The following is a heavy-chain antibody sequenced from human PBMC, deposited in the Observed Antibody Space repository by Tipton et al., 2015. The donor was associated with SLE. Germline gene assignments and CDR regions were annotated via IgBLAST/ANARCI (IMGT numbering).Heavy chain of an antibody. J-gene: IGHJ4*02. CDR3: ASSLGSSYWFDY. Sequence: TLSLTCAVYGGSFSGYYWSWIRQPPGKGLEWIGGINHSGSTNYNPSLKSRVTISVDTSKNQFSLKLSSVTAADTAVYYCASSLGSSYWFDYWGQGTLVTVSS. V-gene: IGHV4-34*01. CDR1: GGSFSGYY. D-gene: IGHD2-15*01. CDR2: INHSGST.